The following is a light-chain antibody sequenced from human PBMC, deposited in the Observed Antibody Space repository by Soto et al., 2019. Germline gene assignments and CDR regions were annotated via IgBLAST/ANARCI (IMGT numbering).Light chain of an antibody. J-gene: IGKJ1*01. V-gene: IGKV1-39*01. CDR3: QQSYSRVT. CDR1: QNINTY. CDR2: AAS. Sequence: DVQMTQSPSSLSASVGDRVTITCRASQNINTYVNWYQQKPGKAPKLLIYAASSLKSGVPSRFSASGSGTDFTLTVSGLQPEDFATYYCQQSYSRVTFGQGTKVDIK.